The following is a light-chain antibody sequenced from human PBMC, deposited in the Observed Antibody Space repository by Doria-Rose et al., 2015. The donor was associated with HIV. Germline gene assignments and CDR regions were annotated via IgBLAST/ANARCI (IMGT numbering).Light chain of an antibody. CDR2: DAS. CDR3: QQLRT. V-gene: IGKV3-11*01. CDR1: QSVSTY. J-gene: IGKJ1*01. Sequence: ATLSLSPGERATLSCRASQSVSTYLAWYQQKLGQAPRPLIYDASNRATGVPARFSGSGSGTDFTLTISSLEPEDFAVYYCQQLRTFGQGTKVEI.